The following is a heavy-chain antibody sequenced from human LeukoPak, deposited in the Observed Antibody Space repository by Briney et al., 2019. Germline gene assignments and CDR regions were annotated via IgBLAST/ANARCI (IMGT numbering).Heavy chain of an antibody. CDR2: IYYSGST. CDR1: GGSISSSSYY. J-gene: IGHJ4*02. CDR3: ASYDFWSGLYYFDY. D-gene: IGHD3-3*01. Sequence: PSETLSLTCTVSGGSISSSSYYWGWIRQPPGKGLEWIGSIYYSGSTYYNPSLKSRVTISVDTSKNQFSLKLSSVTAADTAVYYCASYDFWSGLYYFDYWGQGTLVTVSS. V-gene: IGHV4-39*01.